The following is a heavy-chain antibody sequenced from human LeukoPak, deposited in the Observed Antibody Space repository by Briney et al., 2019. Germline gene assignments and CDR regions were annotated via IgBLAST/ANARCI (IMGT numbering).Heavy chain of an antibody. D-gene: IGHD3-22*01. CDR3: AKNGGSGYYFVAFDI. V-gene: IGHV3-30*18. Sequence: GRSLRLSCAASGFTFSSYGMHWVRQAPGKGLEWVAVISYDGSNKYYADSVKGRFTTSRDNSKNTLYLQMNSLRAEDTAVYYCAKNGGSGYYFVAFDIWGQGTMVTVSS. CDR1: GFTFSSYG. CDR2: ISYDGSNK. J-gene: IGHJ3*02.